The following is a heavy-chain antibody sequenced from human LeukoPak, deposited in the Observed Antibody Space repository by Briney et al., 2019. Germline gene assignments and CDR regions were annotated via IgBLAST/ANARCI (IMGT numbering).Heavy chain of an antibody. CDR2: INHSGST. CDR3: ARGSSSSSFDY. V-gene: IGHV4-34*01. D-gene: IGHD6-13*01. CDR1: GGSFSGYY. Sequence: SETLSLTCAVYGGSFSGYYWSWIRQPPGKGLEWIGEINHSGSTNYNPSLKSRVTISVDTSKNQFSLKLSSVTAADTAVYYCARGSSSSSFDYWGQGTLVTVSS. J-gene: IGHJ4*02.